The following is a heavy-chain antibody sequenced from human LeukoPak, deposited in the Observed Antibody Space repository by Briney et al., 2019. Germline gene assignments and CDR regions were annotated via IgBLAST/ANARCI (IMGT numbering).Heavy chain of an antibody. D-gene: IGHD6-13*01. J-gene: IGHJ6*02. Sequence: ASVKVSCKASGYTFTSYGISWVRQAPGQGLEWMGWISAYNGNTNYAQKLQGRVTMTTDTSTSTAYMELRSLRSEDTAVYYCASGIAAAGNNYYYYYGMDVWGQGTTVTVSS. V-gene: IGHV1-18*01. CDR3: ASGIAAAGNNYYYYYGMDV. CDR2: ISAYNGNT. CDR1: GYTFTSYG.